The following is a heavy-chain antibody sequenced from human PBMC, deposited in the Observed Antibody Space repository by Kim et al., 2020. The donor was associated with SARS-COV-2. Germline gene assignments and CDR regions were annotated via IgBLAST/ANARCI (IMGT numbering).Heavy chain of an antibody. Sequence: SVKVSCKASGGTFSSYAISWVRQAPGQGLEWMGGIIPIFGTANYAQKFQGRVTITADESTSTAYMELSSLRSEDTAVYYCARDQGGDYGVWFWFDPWGQGTLVTVSS. CDR1: GGTFSSYA. V-gene: IGHV1-69*13. J-gene: IGHJ5*02. CDR3: ARDQGGDYGVWFWFDP. D-gene: IGHD4-17*01. CDR2: IIPIFGTA.